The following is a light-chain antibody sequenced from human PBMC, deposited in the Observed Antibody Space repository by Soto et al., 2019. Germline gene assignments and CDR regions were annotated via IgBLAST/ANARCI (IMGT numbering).Light chain of an antibody. CDR3: QQYSGSPRT. Sequence: EIVLTQSPGTLSLSPGERATLSCRASQSVSSSYLAWYQQKPGQAPRLLISGASNRATGIPDRFSGSGSGTDFTLTIDRLEPEDFAVYYCQQYSGSPRTFGQGTKVEIK. J-gene: IGKJ1*01. CDR2: GAS. V-gene: IGKV3-20*01. CDR1: QSVSSSY.